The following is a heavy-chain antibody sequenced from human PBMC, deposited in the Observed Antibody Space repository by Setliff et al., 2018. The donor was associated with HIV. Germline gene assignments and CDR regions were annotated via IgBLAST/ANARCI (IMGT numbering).Heavy chain of an antibody. CDR2: IHPSGST. J-gene: IGHJ4*02. CDR1: GESFSGFY. CDR3: ARDLRGTQSSDY. Sequence: PSETLSLTCAVYGESFSGFYWNWIRQPPGKGLEWIGEIHPSGSTRYSPSLDRRVTISVDTSKNQFSLKLRSVTAADTAVYYCARDLRGTQSSDYWGQGTLVTVSS. V-gene: IGHV4-34*01. D-gene: IGHD1-1*01.